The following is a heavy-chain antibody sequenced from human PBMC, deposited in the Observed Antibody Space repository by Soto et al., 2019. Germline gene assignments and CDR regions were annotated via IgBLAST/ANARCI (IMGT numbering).Heavy chain of an antibody. CDR1: GFTVSNNY. CDR3: ARSTKHRYSSGWSYFDY. V-gene: IGHV3-53*04. CDR2: IYSGGST. D-gene: IGHD6-19*01. J-gene: IGHJ4*02. Sequence: GGSLRLCCAASGFTVSNNYMSWVRQAPGKGLEWVSVIYSGGSTYYADSVKGRFTISRHNSKNTLYLQMNSLRAEDTAVYYCARSTKHRYSSGWSYFDYWGQGTLVTVSS.